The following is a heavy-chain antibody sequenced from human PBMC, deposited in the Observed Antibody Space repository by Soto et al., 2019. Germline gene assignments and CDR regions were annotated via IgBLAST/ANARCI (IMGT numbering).Heavy chain of an antibody. CDR1: GFTFGGYA. J-gene: IGHJ3*02. CDR2: ISDSGGNT. CDR3: AKGGTDYGDYLGVMRAFDI. V-gene: IGHV3-23*01. D-gene: IGHD4-17*01. Sequence: GGSLSPSCAASGFTFGGYAMSWVRRAPGKGLEWVSTISDSGGNTYNTDSVKGRFTISRDNSKNTLYLQMNSLRAEDTAVYYCAKGGTDYGDYLGVMRAFDIWGQGTMVTVSS.